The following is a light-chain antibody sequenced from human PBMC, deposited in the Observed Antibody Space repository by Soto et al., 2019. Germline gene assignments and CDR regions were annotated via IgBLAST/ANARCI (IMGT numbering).Light chain of an antibody. CDR1: TNDVGAYNY. Sequence: QSALTQPASVSWSPGQSVTISCTGTTNDVGAYNYVSWYQHHPGKAPKLIIYEVINRPSGISNRFSGSKSGNTASLTISGLPAEDESDYYCTSYTTSRTLVFGGGTKLTVL. CDR2: EVI. V-gene: IGLV2-14*01. CDR3: TSYTTSRTLV. J-gene: IGLJ2*01.